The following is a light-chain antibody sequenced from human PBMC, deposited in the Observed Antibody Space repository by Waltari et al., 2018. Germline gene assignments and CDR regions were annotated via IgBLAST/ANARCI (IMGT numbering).Light chain of an antibody. J-gene: IGKJ2*01. CDR3: MQGTHWPPYT. V-gene: IGKV2-30*02. CDR2: KVS. Sequence: DVVMTQSPLSLPVTLGQPASISCRSSQSLVHSDGNTYSNWFHQRPGQSPTRLIYKVSNRDSGVPDRCSGSGSGTDFTLKISRVEAEDVGVYYCMQGTHWPPYTFGQGTKLEIK. CDR1: QSLVHSDGNTY.